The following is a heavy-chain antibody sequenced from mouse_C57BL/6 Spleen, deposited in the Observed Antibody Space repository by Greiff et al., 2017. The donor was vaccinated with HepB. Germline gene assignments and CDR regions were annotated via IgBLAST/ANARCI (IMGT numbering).Heavy chain of an antibody. D-gene: IGHD1-1*01. V-gene: IGHV3-6*01. Sequence: EVKLQESGPGLVKPSQSLSLTCSVTGYSITSGYYWNWIRQFPGNKLEWMGYISYDGSNNYNPSLKNRISITRDTSKNQFFLKLNSVTTEDTATYYCARVPGSSYNYAMDYWGQGTSVTVSS. CDR2: ISYDGSN. J-gene: IGHJ4*01. CDR3: ARVPGSSYNYAMDY. CDR1: GYSITSGYY.